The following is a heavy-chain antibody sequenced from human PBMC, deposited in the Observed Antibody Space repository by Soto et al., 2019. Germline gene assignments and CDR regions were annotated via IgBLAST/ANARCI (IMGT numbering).Heavy chain of an antibody. D-gene: IGHD6-13*01. CDR3: ATSYGNAWYTN. Sequence: SETLSLTCTVSGGSISSFYWNWIRQPPGKGLEWIGYIYYSGSTNYNPSLKSRVTISVDTSKNQFSLKLSSVTAADTAVYYCATSYGNAWYTNWGQGTQVTVSS. J-gene: IGHJ4*02. CDR1: GGSISSFY. V-gene: IGHV4-59*08. CDR2: IYYSGST.